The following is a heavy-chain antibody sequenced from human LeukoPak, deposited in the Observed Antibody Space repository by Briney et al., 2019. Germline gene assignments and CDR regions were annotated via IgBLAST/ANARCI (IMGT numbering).Heavy chain of an antibody. CDR1: GGSFSGYY. Sequence: SETLSLTCAVYGGSFSGYYWSWIRQPPGKGLEWIGEINHSGSTNYNPSLKSRVTISVDTSKNQFSLKLSSVTAADTAVYYCARGQVAAAGHAFDYWGQGTLVTVSS. CDR3: ARGQVAAAGHAFDY. CDR2: INHSGST. D-gene: IGHD6-13*01. V-gene: IGHV4-34*01. J-gene: IGHJ4*02.